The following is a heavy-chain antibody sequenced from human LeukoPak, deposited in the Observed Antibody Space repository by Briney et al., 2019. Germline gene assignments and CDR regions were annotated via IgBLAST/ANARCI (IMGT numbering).Heavy chain of an antibody. D-gene: IGHD3-16*02. J-gene: IGHJ4*02. Sequence: KSSETLSLTCTVSGGSISSGSYYWSWIRQPPGKGLEWIGEINHSGSTNYNPSLKSRVTISVDTSKNQFSLKLSSVTAADTAVYYCARRRSYVWGSYRNWGQGTLVTVSS. CDR2: INHSGST. CDR3: ARRRSYVWGSYRN. CDR1: GGSISSGSYY. V-gene: IGHV4-39*07.